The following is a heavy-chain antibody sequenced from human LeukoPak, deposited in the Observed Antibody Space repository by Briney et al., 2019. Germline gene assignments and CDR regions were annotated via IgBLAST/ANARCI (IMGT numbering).Heavy chain of an antibody. J-gene: IGHJ4*02. V-gene: IGHV4-59*02. CDR3: ARFGGSSSRQLDS. CDR1: SGFVSSHY. Sequence: SETLSLTCTVSSGFVSSHYWSWIRQPSGKGLQWRGYDHNSGNTNFNTELKSRVTISVDTSKNQFSLKVSSVTAADTAVYYWARFGGSSSRQLDSWGQGTLVTVSS. D-gene: IGHD6-6*01. CDR2: DHNSGNT.